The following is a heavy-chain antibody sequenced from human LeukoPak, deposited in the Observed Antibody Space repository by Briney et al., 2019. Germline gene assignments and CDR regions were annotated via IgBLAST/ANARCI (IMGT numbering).Heavy chain of an antibody. V-gene: IGHV3-23*01. J-gene: IGHJ4*02. CDR2: ISGSSGST. Sequence: GGSLRLSCAASGFTFSNYDMTWVRQAPGKGLEWVLGISGSSGSTYYIDSVKGRFTISRDNPKNRLYLQMNSLREEDTALYFCAKNGGGQCYSHLDSWGQGNLVTVSS. D-gene: IGHD2-21*01. CDR3: AKNGGGQCYSHLDS. CDR1: GFTFSNYD.